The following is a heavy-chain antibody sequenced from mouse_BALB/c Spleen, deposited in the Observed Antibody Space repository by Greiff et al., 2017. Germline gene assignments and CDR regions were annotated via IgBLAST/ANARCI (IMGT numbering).Heavy chain of an antibody. J-gene: IGHJ4*01. D-gene: IGHD4-1*01. CDR3: ARLELTGTFYYAMDY. V-gene: IGHV5-9-3*01. CDR1: GFTFSSYA. Sequence: EVKLVESGGGLVQPGGSRKLSCAASGFTFSSYAMSWVRQTPEKRLEWVATISSGGSYTYYPDSVKGRFTISRDNAKNTLYLQMSSLRSEDTAMYYCARLELTGTFYYAMDYWGQGTSVTVSS. CDR2: ISSGGSYT.